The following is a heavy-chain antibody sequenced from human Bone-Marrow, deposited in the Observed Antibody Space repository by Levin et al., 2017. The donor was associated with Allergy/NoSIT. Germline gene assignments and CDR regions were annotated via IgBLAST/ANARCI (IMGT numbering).Heavy chain of an antibody. V-gene: IGHV3-7*01. J-gene: IGHJ3*02. CDR3: ARHLDRAFDI. CDR1: GFTFSRYW. Sequence: LSLTCAASGFTFSRYWMSWVRQAPVKGLEWVANIKEDGSERYYVDSVKGRFTISRDNAKNSLYLEVNSLRAEDTAVYYCARHLDRAFDIWGQGTMVTVSS. D-gene: IGHD3-9*01. CDR2: IKEDGSER.